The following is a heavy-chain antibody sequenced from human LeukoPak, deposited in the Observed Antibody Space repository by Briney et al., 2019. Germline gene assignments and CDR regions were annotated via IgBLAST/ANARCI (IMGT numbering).Heavy chain of an antibody. V-gene: IGHV4-34*01. CDR2: INHSGST. CDR3: ATLTGGDDAFDI. CDR1: GGSFSGYY. D-gene: IGHD4-23*01. Sequence: SETLSLTCAVYGGSFSGYYWSWIRQPPGKGLEWIGEINHSGSTNYDPSLKSRVTISVDTSKNQFSLKLSSVTAADTAVYYCATLTGGDDAFDIWGQGTMVTVSS. J-gene: IGHJ3*02.